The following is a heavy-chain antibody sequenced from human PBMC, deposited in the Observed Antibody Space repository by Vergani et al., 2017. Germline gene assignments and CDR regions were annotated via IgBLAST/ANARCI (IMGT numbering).Heavy chain of an antibody. CDR3: AKGLCITITGVGGCWDS. D-gene: IGHD1-20*01. CDR1: GFTFDNYA. J-gene: IGHJ4*02. CDR2: ISGSGSSK. Sequence: EVHLLESGGGLIQPGGSLRISCAASGFTFDNYAMTWVRQAPGKGLQWVPGISGSGSSKFYEDYLKGRVTISRDNSKNTLFVEMNSLRTEDTATYFCAKGLCITITGVGGCWDSWGPGTVVLVSS. V-gene: IGHV3-23*01.